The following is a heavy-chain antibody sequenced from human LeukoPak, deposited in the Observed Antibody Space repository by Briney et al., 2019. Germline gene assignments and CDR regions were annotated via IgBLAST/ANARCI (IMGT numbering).Heavy chain of an antibody. J-gene: IGHJ4*02. CDR1: GGSFSGYY. CDR2: INHSGST. CDR3: ARRHIYYGSGSLDY. Sequence: SETLSLTCAVYGGSFSGYYWSWIRQPPGKGLEWIGEINHSGSTNYNPSLKSRVTISVDTSKNQFSLKLSSVTAADTAVYYCARRHIYYGSGSLDYWGRGTLVTVSS. V-gene: IGHV4-34*01. D-gene: IGHD3-10*01.